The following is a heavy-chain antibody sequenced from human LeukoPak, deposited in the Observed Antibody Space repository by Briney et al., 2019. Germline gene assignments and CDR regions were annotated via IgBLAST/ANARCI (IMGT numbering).Heavy chain of an antibody. V-gene: IGHV3-7*01. CDR2: IKQDGSEK. Sequence: GGSLRLSCAASGFTFSSYWMSWVRQAPGKGLEWVANIKQDGSEKYYVDSVKGRFTISKDNAKNSLYLQMNSLRAEDTAVYYCARVGAAAAFDYWGQGTLVTVSS. CDR1: GFTFSSYW. J-gene: IGHJ4*02. D-gene: IGHD6-13*01. CDR3: ARVGAAAAFDY.